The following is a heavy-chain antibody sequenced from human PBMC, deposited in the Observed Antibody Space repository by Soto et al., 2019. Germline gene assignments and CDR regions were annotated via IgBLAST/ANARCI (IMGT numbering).Heavy chain of an antibody. V-gene: IGHV1-3*01. CDR2: INGGNGNT. CDR1: GNTVPNYA. D-gene: IGHD1-26*01. Sequence: ASVKVSCKASGNTVPNYAIHWVRQAPGQRLEWIGWINGGNGNTYYSEHFQGRATFTRDTSAGTVYMQLSSLTSEDTAVYYCVRVDSGFSGSHYIDFFNYWGQGALVTVSS. CDR3: VRVDSGFSGSHYIDFFNY. J-gene: IGHJ4*02.